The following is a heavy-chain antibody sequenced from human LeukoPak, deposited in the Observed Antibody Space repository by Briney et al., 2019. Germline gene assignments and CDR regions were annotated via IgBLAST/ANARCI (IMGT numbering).Heavy chain of an antibody. CDR2: ISSSSSTI. V-gene: IGHV3-48*01. CDR1: GFTFSGYS. CDR3: ARENVDTAMVRRYYFDY. D-gene: IGHD5-18*01. J-gene: IGHJ4*02. Sequence: GGSLRLSCAASGFTFSGYSMNWVRQAPGKGLEWVSYISSSSSTIYYADSVKGRFTISRDNAKNSLYLQMNSLRAEDTAVYYCARENVDTAMVRRYYFDYWGQGTLVTVSS.